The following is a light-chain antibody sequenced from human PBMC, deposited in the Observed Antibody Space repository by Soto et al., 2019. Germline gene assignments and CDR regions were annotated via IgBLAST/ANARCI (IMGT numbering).Light chain of an antibody. J-gene: IGKJ2*01. CDR3: LQDYIYPYT. V-gene: IGKV1-6*01. CDR2: GTS. CDR1: QDIRND. Sequence: AIQMTQSPSSLSVSVGDRVTITCRASQDIRNDLGWYQQKPGKAPKLLIHGTSNLQSGVPSRFSGRGSGTEFTLTISSLQPEDFAIYYCLQDYIYPYTFGQGTKVDIK.